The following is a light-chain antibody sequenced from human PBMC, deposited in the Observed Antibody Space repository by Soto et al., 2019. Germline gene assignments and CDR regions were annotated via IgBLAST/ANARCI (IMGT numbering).Light chain of an antibody. J-gene: IGKJ3*01. Sequence: IHLTQSPSFLSASVGDRVTITCRASQGISSYLAWYQQKPGKAPKLLIYAASTLQSGVPSRFSGSGSGTEFTLTISSLQPEDFATYYCQQLNSYPRGFTFGPGTKVDIK. CDR2: AAS. V-gene: IGKV1-9*01. CDR3: QQLNSYPRGFT. CDR1: QGISSY.